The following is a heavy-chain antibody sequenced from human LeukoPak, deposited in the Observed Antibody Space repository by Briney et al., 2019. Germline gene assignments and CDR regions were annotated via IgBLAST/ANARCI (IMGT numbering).Heavy chain of an antibody. CDR3: ARSDQLRWFGDPRRPYYYGMDV. CDR2: IYPGDSDT. J-gene: IGHJ6*02. D-gene: IGHD3-10*01. V-gene: IGHV5-51*01. Sequence: GESLKISCKASGYSFADYWIGWVRQMPGKGLEWMGIIYPGDSDTRYSPSFQGQVTISADKSIRTAYLQWSSLKAPDTAMYYCARSDQLRWFGDPRRPYYYGMDVWGQGTTVTVSS. CDR1: GYSFADYW.